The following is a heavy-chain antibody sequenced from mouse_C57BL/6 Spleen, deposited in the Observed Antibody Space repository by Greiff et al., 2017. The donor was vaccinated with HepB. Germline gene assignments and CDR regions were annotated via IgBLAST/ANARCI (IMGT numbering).Heavy chain of an antibody. V-gene: IGHV5-4*03. J-gene: IGHJ4*01. CDR2: ISDGGSYT. CDR1: GFTFSSYA. CDR3: ARGPYYGSSPYYAMDY. Sequence: EVKLVESGGGLVKPGGSLKLSCAASGFTFSSYAMSWVRQTPEKRLEWVATISDGGSYTYYPDNVKGRFTISRDNAKNNLYLQMSHLKSEDTAMYYCARGPYYGSSPYYAMDYWGQGTSVTVSS. D-gene: IGHD1-1*01.